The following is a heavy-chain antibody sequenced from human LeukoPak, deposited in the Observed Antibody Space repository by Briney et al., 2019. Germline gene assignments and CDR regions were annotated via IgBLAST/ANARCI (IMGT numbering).Heavy chain of an antibody. CDR2: IYHSGST. CDR3: ARADPYSSSWFDY. Sequence: SETLSLTCAVSGGSISSGGYSRSWIRRPPGKGLEWIGYIYHSGSTYYNPSLKSRVTISVDRSKNQFSLKLSSVTAADTAVYYCARADPYSSSWFDYWGQGTLVTVSS. D-gene: IGHD6-13*01. CDR1: GGSISSGGYS. J-gene: IGHJ4*02. V-gene: IGHV4-30-2*01.